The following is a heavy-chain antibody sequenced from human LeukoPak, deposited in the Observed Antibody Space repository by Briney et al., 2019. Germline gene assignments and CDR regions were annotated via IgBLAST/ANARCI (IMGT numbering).Heavy chain of an antibody. D-gene: IGHD6-19*01. CDR2: IYYSGST. V-gene: IGHV4-59*08. CDR1: GGSISSYY. Sequence: SETLSLTCTVSGGSISSYYWSWIRQPPGEGLEWIGYIYYSGSTNYNPSLKSRVTISVDTSKNQFSLKLSSVTAADTAVYYCARHLSSSGWTYFDYWGQGTLVTVSS. J-gene: IGHJ4*02. CDR3: ARHLSSSGWTYFDY.